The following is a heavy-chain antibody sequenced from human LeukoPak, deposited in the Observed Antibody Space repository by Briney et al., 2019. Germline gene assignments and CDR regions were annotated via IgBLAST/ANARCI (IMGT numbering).Heavy chain of an antibody. D-gene: IGHD3-22*01. V-gene: IGHV4-34*01. CDR3: ARAVDSSGYYKYPPDAFDI. J-gene: IGHJ3*02. Sequence: SETLSLTCAVYGGSFSGYYLSWIRQPPGKGLEWIWEINHSGSTNYNPSLKSRVTISVDTSKNQFSLKLSSVTAADTAVYYCARAVDSSGYYKYPPDAFDIWGQGTMVTVSS. CDR1: GGSFSGYY. CDR2: INHSGST.